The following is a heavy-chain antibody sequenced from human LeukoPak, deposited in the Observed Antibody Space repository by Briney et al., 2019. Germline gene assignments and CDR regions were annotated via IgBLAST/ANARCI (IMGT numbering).Heavy chain of an antibody. CDR3: ARATTGFDY. J-gene: IGHJ4*02. CDR1: GGSISSYY. V-gene: IGHV4-59*01. Sequence: SETLSLTCTVSGGSISSYYWSWIRQPPGKGLEWIGYIYYSGSTNYNPSLKSRVTISVDTSKNQFSLKLSPVTAADTAVYYCARATTGFDYWGQGTLVTVSS. CDR2: IYYSGST. D-gene: IGHD1-1*01.